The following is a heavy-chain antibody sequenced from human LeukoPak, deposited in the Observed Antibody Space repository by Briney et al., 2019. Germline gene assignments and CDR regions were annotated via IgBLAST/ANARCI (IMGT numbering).Heavy chain of an antibody. D-gene: IGHD1-14*01. CDR2: IGGGDVNT. Sequence: GGSLRLSCAASGFTFSSYAMTWVRQAPGKGLEWVSGIGGGDVNTYFEDSVKGRFTISRDNSKNTLFLQMNSLRAEDTAIYYCVRGIMNHDSWGQGTLVTVSS. J-gene: IGHJ4*02. CDR1: GFTFSSYA. V-gene: IGHV3-23*01. CDR3: VRGIMNHDS.